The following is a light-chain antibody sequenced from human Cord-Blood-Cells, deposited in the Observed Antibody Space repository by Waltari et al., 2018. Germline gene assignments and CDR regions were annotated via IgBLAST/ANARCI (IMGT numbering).Light chain of an antibody. Sequence: AIRMTQSPSSFSASTGARVPITCRASQGISSYLAWYHRKPGKAPKLLIYAASTLQSGVPSRFSGSGSGTDFTLTISCLQSEDFATYYCQQYYSYPLPFGGGTKVEIK. J-gene: IGKJ4*01. CDR1: QGISSY. CDR2: AAS. V-gene: IGKV1-8*01. CDR3: QQYYSYPLP.